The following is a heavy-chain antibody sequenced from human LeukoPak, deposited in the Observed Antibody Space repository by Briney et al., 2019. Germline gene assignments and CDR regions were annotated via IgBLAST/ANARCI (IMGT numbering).Heavy chain of an antibody. CDR1: GGSFSGYY. V-gene: IGHV4-34*01. CDR3: ARAGGWLAYFDY. CDR2: INHSGST. D-gene: IGHD6-19*01. J-gene: IGHJ4*02. Sequence: SETLSLTCAVYGGSFSGYYWSWIRQPPGKGLEWIGEINHSGSTNYNPSLKSRVTISVDTSKNQFSLKLSSVTAADTAVYYCARAGGWLAYFDYWGQGTLVTVSS.